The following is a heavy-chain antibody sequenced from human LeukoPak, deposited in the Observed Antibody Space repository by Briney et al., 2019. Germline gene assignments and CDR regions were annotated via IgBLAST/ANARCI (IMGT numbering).Heavy chain of an antibody. V-gene: IGHV1-46*01. J-gene: IGHJ4*02. CDR2: INPSGGST. Sequence: GASVKVSCKASGYTFTGYYMHWVRQAPGQGLEWMGIINPSGGSTNYAQNFQGRVTMTRDTSTTTVYMDLSSLRSEDTAVYYCARGDSSGYYDYWGQGTLVTVSS. D-gene: IGHD3-22*01. CDR3: ARGDSSGYYDY. CDR1: GYTFTGYY.